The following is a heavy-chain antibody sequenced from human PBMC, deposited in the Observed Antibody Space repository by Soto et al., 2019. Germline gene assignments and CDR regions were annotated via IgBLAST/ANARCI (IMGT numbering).Heavy chain of an antibody. J-gene: IGHJ3*01. D-gene: IGHD3-16*01. CDR1: GFTFSSND. V-gene: IGHV3-53*01. Sequence: EVQLVESGGGLIQPGGSLRLYCEASGFTFSSNDINWVRQAPGKGLEWVSLIWTSGSTAYADSVKGRFTISRDNSKSALYLHMSSLRAEDTAVYYCATRPLLRGAPWGQGTMVTVSS. CDR2: IWTSGST. CDR3: ATRPLLRGAP.